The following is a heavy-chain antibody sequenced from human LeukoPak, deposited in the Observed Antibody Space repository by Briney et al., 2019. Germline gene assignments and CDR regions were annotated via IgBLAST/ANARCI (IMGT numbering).Heavy chain of an antibody. J-gene: IGHJ4*02. CDR2: NYPGDSDT. CDR1: GYSFTSYW. D-gene: IGHD6-19*01. Sequence: GESLKISCKGSGYSFTSYWIGWVRQMPGKGLEWMGINYPGDSDTRYSPSFQGQVTISADKSISTAYLQWSSLKASDTAMYYCARFIAVAGTSTPLDYWGQGTLVTVSS. V-gene: IGHV5-51*01. CDR3: ARFIAVAGTSTPLDY.